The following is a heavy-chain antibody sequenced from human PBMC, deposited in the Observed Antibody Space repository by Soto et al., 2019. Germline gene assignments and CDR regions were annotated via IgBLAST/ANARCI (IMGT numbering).Heavy chain of an antibody. V-gene: IGHV3-13*05. J-gene: IGHJ6*02. D-gene: IGHD3-10*01. CDR2: IGTAGDP. Sequence: GGSLRLSXAASGFTFSSYDMHWVRQATGKGLEWVSAIGTAGDPYYPGSVKGRFTISRENAKNSLYLQMNSLRAGGTAVYYCARGRVRGVPDYYGMDVWGQGTTVTVSS. CDR1: GFTFSSYD. CDR3: ARGRVRGVPDYYGMDV.